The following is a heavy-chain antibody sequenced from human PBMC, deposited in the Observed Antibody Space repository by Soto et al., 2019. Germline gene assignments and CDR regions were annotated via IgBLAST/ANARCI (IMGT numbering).Heavy chain of an antibody. CDR3: ARAGSYGSGSYYYYFDY. Sequence: QVQLVQSGAEVKKPGASVKVSCKASGYTFTGYYMHWVRQAPGQGLEWMGWINPNSGGTNYAQKFQGWVTMTRDTSISTAYMELSRLRSDDTAVYYCARAGSYGSGSYYYYFDYWGQGTLVTVSS. CDR1: GYTFTGYY. D-gene: IGHD3-10*01. J-gene: IGHJ4*02. CDR2: INPNSGGT. V-gene: IGHV1-2*04.